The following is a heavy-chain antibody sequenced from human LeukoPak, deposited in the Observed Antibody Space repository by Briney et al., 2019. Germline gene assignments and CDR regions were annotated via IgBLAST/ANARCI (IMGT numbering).Heavy chain of an antibody. D-gene: IGHD3-3*01. J-gene: IGHJ3*02. CDR1: GGTFSSYA. CDR3: ARVVTIFGVVIDDAFDI. V-gene: IGHV1-69*05. CDR2: IIPIFGTA. Sequence: SVKVSCKASGGTFSSYAISWVRQAPGQGLEWMGGIIPIFGTANYAQKFQGRVTITTDESTSTAYMELSSLRSEDTTVYYCARVVTIFGVVIDDAFDIWGRGTMVTVSS.